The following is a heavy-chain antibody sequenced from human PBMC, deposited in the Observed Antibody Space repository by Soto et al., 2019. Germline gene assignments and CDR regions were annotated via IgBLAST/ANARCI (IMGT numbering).Heavy chain of an antibody. Sequence: GSLRLSCAASGFIFSDYYMTWIRQAPGKGLEWVAYITTINTTYYAASVKGRFTISRDNAENSLFLHMDSMRAEDTAVYYCARRQRGYSSPLDYWGQGTLVTVSS. CDR3: ARRQRGYSSPLDY. J-gene: IGHJ4*02. CDR1: GFIFSDYY. D-gene: IGHD5-18*01. CDR2: ITTINTT. V-gene: IGHV3-11*01.